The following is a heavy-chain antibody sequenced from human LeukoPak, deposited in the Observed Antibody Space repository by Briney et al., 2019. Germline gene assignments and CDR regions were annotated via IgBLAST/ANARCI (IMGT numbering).Heavy chain of an antibody. J-gene: IGHJ4*02. CDR1: GFSLSTSGMC. CDR3: ARIYRGNNWPFDY. Sequence: SGPALMKPTQTLTLTCTFSGFSLSTSGMCVSWIRQPPGKALEWLARIDWDDDKYYSTSLKTRLTISKDTSKNRVVLTMTNMDPVDTATYYCARIYRGNNWPFDYWGQGTLVTVSS. D-gene: IGHD5-12*01. V-gene: IGHV2-70*11. CDR2: IDWDDDK.